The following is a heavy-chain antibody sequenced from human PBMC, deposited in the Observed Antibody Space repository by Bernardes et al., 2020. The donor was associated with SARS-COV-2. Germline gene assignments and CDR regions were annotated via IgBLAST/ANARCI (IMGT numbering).Heavy chain of an antibody. CDR2: MGGDGSGT. Sequence: GGSLRLSCAASGITFSTYWMHWVRQAPGKGLVWVSRMGGDGSGTTYADSVKGRFTISRDNARNTLYLQMNSLRAEDTGIYYCAGTSNTCCDYWGQGTLVTASS. J-gene: IGHJ4*02. CDR1: GITFSTYW. D-gene: IGHD2-2*01. V-gene: IGHV3-74*01. CDR3: AGTSNTCCDY.